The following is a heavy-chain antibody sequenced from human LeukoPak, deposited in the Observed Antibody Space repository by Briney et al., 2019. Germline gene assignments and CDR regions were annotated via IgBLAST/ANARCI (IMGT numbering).Heavy chain of an antibody. CDR3: ARHEVGSSSWYIYYYYMDV. D-gene: IGHD6-13*01. CDR1: GGSIGSSSYY. V-gene: IGHV4-39*01. CDR2: IYYSGST. Sequence: SETLSLTCTVSGGSIGSSSYYWGWIRQPPGKGLEWIGSIYYSGSTYYNPSLKSRVTISVDTSKNQFSLKLSSVTAADTAVYYCARHEVGSSSWYIYYYYMDVWGKGTTVTVSS. J-gene: IGHJ6*03.